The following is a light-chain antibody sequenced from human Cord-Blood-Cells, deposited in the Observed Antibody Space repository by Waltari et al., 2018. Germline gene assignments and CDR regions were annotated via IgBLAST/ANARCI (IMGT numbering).Light chain of an antibody. CDR2: DVS. Sequence: QSALTQPASVSGSPGQSITISCTGTSSDVGGYNYVSWYQQRPGKAPKLMIYDVSKRPSGVSNRFPGSKSGNTASLTISGLQAEDEADYYCSSYTSSSTLVFGGGTKLTVL. V-gene: IGLV2-14*01. CDR3: SSYTSSSTLV. J-gene: IGLJ3*02. CDR1: SSDVGGYNY.